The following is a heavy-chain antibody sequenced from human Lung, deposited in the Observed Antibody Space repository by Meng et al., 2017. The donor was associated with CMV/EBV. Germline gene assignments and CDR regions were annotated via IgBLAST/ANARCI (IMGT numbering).Heavy chain of an antibody. J-gene: IGHJ4*02. CDR2: NYYSGST. D-gene: IGHD3-16*02. V-gene: IGHV4-59*08. Sequence: QVPPQESGPRREKPSEILSLTCAVSGGSISTYDWGWIRQPPGKGLEWIGNNYYSGSTNYNPSLASRVTISVDSSKNQFSLKLSSVTAADTAVYYCARHQNGGTYPLDYWGQGTLVTVSS. CDR1: GGSISTYD. CDR3: ARHQNGGTYPLDY.